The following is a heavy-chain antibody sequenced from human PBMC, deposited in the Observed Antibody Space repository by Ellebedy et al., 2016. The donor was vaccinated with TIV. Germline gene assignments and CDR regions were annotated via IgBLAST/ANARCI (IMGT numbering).Heavy chain of an antibody. D-gene: IGHD4-17*01. CDR1: GYTFTSYY. Sequence: ASVKVSCXASGYTFTSYYMHWVRQAPGQGLEWMGIINPSGGSTSYAQKFQGRVTMTRNTSTSTVYMELSSLRSEDTAVYYCASGGTTPGAMDVWGQGTTVTVSS. CDR2: INPSGGST. CDR3: ASGGTTPGAMDV. J-gene: IGHJ6*02. V-gene: IGHV1-46*01.